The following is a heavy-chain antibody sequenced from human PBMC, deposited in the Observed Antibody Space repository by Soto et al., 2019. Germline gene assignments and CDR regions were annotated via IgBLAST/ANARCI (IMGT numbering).Heavy chain of an antibody. J-gene: IGHJ6*02. V-gene: IGHV1-69*01. Sequence: QVQLVQSGAEVKKPGSSVKVSCKAPGGTFSTYAISWVRQAPGKGLEWMGGVIPISGTPKYAQKFQCRVTITAEESTSTGYMELRSLRSEDTAVYYCARSQGGSSSLDIYYYYYYGMDVWGQGTTVTVSS. D-gene: IGHD2-15*01. CDR3: ARSQGGSSSLDIYYYYYYGMDV. CDR2: VIPISGTP. CDR1: GGTFSTYA.